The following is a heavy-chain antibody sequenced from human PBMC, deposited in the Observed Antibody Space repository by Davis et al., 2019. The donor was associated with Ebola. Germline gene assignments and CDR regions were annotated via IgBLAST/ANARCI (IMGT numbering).Heavy chain of an antibody. CDR1: GFTVSSYY. D-gene: IGHD2-8*01. J-gene: IGHJ5*02. CDR3: ARDDGYCTNGVCWNWFDP. V-gene: IGHV3-53*04. Sequence: GESLKISCAASGFTVSSYYMSWVRQAPGQGLEWGAVIYSGGSTYYADPVKGRFTLSRHNSKNTLYLQMNSLRAEDPAVYYCARDDGYCTNGVCWNWFDPWGQGTLVTVSS. CDR2: IYSGGST.